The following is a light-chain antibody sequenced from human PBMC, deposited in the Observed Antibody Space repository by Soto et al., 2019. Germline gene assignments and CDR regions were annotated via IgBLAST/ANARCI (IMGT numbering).Light chain of an antibody. CDR3: QPRDTWRT. V-gene: IGKV3-11*01. Sequence: EIVLTQSPATLSLSPGERATLSCRASQSVGTYLAWYQHKPGQPPRLLIYGASNRATGIPARFSGSGSGTDFTLTISSLEPEDFAVYYCQPRDTWRTFGQGTKLEIK. CDR2: GAS. J-gene: IGKJ2*01. CDR1: QSVGTY.